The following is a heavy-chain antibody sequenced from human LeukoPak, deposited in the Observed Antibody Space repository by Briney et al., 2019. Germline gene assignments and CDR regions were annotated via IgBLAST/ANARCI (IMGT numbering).Heavy chain of an antibody. V-gene: IGHV4-34*01. CDR2: INHSGST. Sequence: KPSETLSLTCAVYGGSFSGYYWSWIRQPPGKGLEWIGEINHSGSTNYNPSLKSRVTISVDTSKNQFSLKLSSVTAADTAVYYCARARLRWSSYYFDYWGQGTLVTVSS. D-gene: IGHD4-23*01. CDR1: GGSFSGYY. J-gene: IGHJ4*02. CDR3: ARARLRWSSYYFDY.